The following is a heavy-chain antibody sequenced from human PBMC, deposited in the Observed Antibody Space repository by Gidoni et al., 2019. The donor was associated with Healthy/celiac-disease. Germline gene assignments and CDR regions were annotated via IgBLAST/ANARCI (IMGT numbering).Heavy chain of an antibody. J-gene: IGHJ4*02. D-gene: IGHD3-9*01. CDR1: GGSFSGYY. V-gene: IGHV4-34*01. CDR3: ARGPSLTGYKKTGYYFDY. CDR2: INHSGST. Sequence: QVQLQQWGAGLLKPSETLSLTCAVYGGSFSGYYWSWIRQPPGKGLEWIGEINHSGSTNYNPSLKSRVTISVDTSKNQFSLKLSSVTAADTAVYYCARGPSLTGYKKTGYYFDYWGQGTLVTVSS.